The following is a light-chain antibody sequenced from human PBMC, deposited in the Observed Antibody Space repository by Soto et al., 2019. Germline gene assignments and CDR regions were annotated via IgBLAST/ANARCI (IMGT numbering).Light chain of an antibody. J-gene: IGLJ2*01. Sequence: QSALTQPASVSGSPGQSITISCTGTSSDVGGYNYVSWYQQHPGKAPKLMIYEVSNRPSGVSNRFSGSKSGNTASLTISGLQAEDEADYYCSSSTSSSTHVFGGGTKLTVL. V-gene: IGLV2-14*01. CDR3: SSSTSSSTHV. CDR2: EVS. CDR1: SSDVGGYNY.